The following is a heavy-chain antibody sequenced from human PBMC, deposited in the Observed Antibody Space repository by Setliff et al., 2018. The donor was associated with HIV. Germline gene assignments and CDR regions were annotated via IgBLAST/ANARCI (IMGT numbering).Heavy chain of an antibody. CDR3: ARQSGYTRGWDIFGLVAGSFDI. Sequence: SETLSLTCGVSDASFGGVYWTWIRQPPGKGLEWIGTIYYSGNTYYRPSLESRVTVSIDTSKNQFSLRLNSVTAADTAVYYCARQSGYTRGWDIFGLVAGSFDIWGQGTMVTVSS. J-gene: IGHJ3*02. CDR2: IYYSGNT. CDR1: DASFGGVY. V-gene: IGHV4-34*01. D-gene: IGHD3-3*01.